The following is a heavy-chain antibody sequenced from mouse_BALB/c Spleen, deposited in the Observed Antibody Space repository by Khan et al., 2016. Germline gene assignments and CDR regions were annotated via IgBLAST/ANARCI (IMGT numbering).Heavy chain of an antibody. V-gene: IGHV10-1*02. J-gene: IGHJ3*01. CDR2: IRSKSNNYAT. Sequence: EVQLVESGGGLVQPKGSLKLSCAASGFTFNTYAMNWVRQAPGKGLEWVARIRSKSNNYATYYADSVKDRITISRDDSQSMLYLQMNNLKTEDTAMYYCVRQTGFAYWGQGTLVTVSA. CDR1: GFTFNTYA. D-gene: IGHD4-1*01. CDR3: VRQTGFAY.